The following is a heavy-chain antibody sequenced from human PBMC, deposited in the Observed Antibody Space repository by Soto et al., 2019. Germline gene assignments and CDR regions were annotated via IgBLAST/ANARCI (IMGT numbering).Heavy chain of an antibody. V-gene: IGHV1-18*01. CDR1: GYTFTSFG. D-gene: IGHD2-15*01. CDR2: FSAYNGNT. J-gene: IGHJ3*02. Sequence: QVQLVQSGAEVKKPGASVKVSCKASGYTFTSFGISWVRQAPGQGLEWMGWFSAYNGNTNYAENLQGRVTMTTDTSTSTAYMELRSQRSDDTAVYYCARAHRGGTDSFDIWGQGTMVTVSS. CDR3: ARAHRGGTDSFDI.